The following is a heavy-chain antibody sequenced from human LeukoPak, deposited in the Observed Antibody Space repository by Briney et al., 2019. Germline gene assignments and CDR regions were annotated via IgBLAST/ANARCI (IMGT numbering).Heavy chain of an antibody. CDR3: ARVWMYYYGSGSSYFDY. Sequence: SETMSRTGAGYGGSFSGYYWSWIRQPPGKGLEWIGEINHSGSTNYNPSLKSRVTISVDTSKNQFSLKLSSVTAADTAVYYCARVWMYYYGSGSSYFDYWGQGTLVTVSS. D-gene: IGHD3-10*01. J-gene: IGHJ4*02. CDR2: INHSGST. V-gene: IGHV4-34*01. CDR1: GGSFSGYY.